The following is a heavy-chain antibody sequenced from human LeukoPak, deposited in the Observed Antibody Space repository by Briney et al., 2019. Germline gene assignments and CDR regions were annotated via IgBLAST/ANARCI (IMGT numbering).Heavy chain of an antibody. CDR3: ARGMEEYGDYSGY. V-gene: IGHV3-33*01. Sequence: GGSLRLSCVASGFTFSSYGMHWVRQAPGKGLEWVAVIWYDGSNKYYADSVKGRFTISRDNSKNTLYLQMNSLRAEDTAVYYCARGMEEYGDYSGYWGQGTLVTVSS. CDR1: GFTFSSYG. J-gene: IGHJ4*02. D-gene: IGHD4-17*01. CDR2: IWYDGSNK.